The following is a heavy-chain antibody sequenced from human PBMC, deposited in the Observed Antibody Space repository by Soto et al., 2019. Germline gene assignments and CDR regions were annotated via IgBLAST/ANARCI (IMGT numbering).Heavy chain of an antibody. CDR2: IIPIFGTA. Sequence: QVQLVQSGAEVKKPGSSVKVSCKASGGTFSSYAISWVRQAPGQGLEWMGGIIPIFGTANYAQKFQGRVTITADKSTSTAYMELSRLRSEDTAVYYCARVRGHYDILTGYQRTYYYYGMDVWGQGTTVTVSS. D-gene: IGHD3-9*01. V-gene: IGHV1-69*06. CDR1: GGTFSSYA. J-gene: IGHJ6*02. CDR3: ARVRGHYDILTGYQRTYYYYGMDV.